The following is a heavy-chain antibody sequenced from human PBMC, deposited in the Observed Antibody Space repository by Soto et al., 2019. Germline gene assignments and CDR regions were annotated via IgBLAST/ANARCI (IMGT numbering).Heavy chain of an antibody. CDR1: GFTFSSYG. Sequence: GGSLRLSCAASGFTFSSYGMHWVRQAPGKGLEWVAVISYDGSNKYYADSVKGRFTISRDNSKNTLYLQMNSLRAEDTAVYYGAKDHPGYSSSWFDYWGQGTLVTVSS. CDR3: AKDHPGYSSSWFDY. J-gene: IGHJ4*02. V-gene: IGHV3-30*18. D-gene: IGHD6-13*01. CDR2: ISYDGSNK.